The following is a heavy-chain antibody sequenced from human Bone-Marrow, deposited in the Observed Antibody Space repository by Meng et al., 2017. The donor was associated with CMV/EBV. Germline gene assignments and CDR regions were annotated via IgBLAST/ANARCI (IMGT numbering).Heavy chain of an antibody. CDR1: GCAFSNYV. Sequence: GESLKIPCAASGCAFSNYVMHWVRQAPGKGLEWVAFIHYDGRDKYYADSVKGRFTVSRDNAKNSLYLQMNSLRAEDMAVYYCAKVFGVVILDCIDIWGQGTMVTVSS. CDR3: AKVFGVVILDCIDI. V-gene: IGHV3-30*02. D-gene: IGHD3-3*01. CDR2: IHYDGRDK. J-gene: IGHJ3*02.